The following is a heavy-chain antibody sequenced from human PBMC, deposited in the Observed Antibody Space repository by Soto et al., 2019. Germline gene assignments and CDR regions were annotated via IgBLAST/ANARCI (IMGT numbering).Heavy chain of an antibody. D-gene: IGHD3-22*01. V-gene: IGHV3-30-3*01. Sequence: QVQLVESGGGVVQPGRSLRLSCAASGFTFSSYAMHWVRQAPGKGLEWVAVISYDGSNKYYADSVKGRFTISRDNSKNTLYLQMNSLRAEDTAVYYCARVPYDSSGYYFRPDYWGQGTLVTVSS. CDR2: ISYDGSNK. CDR3: ARVPYDSSGYYFRPDY. J-gene: IGHJ4*02. CDR1: GFTFSSYA.